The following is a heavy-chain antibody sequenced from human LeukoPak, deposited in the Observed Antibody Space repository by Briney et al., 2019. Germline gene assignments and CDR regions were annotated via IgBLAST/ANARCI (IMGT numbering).Heavy chain of an antibody. V-gene: IGHV4-39*07. Sequence: PSETLSLTCTVSGGSISSSSYYWGWIRQPPGKGLEWIGSIYYSGSTYYNPSLKSRVTIPVDTSKNQFSLKLSSVTAADTAVYYCARVGTLSVDTASWSTPADCWGQGTLVTVSS. CDR2: IYYSGST. D-gene: IGHD5-18*01. CDR1: GGSISSSSYY. J-gene: IGHJ4*02. CDR3: ARVGTLSVDTASWSTPADC.